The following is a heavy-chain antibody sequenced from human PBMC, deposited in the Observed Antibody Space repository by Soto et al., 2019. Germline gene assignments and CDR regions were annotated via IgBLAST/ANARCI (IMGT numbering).Heavy chain of an antibody. J-gene: IGHJ4*02. D-gene: IGHD3-10*01. V-gene: IGHV3-33*01. CDR1: GFTFSSYG. Sequence: GGSLRLSCAASGFTFSSYGMHWVRQAPGKGLEWVAVIWYDGSNKYYADSVKGRFTISRDNSKNTLYLQMNSLRAEDTAVYYCARGPYYYGSGSSYYFDYWGQGTLVTVSS. CDR2: IWYDGSNK. CDR3: ARGPYYYGSGSSYYFDY.